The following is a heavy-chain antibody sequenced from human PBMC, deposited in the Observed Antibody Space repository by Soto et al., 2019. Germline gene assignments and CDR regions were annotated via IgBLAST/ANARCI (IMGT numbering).Heavy chain of an antibody. CDR2: ISSGGDIT. D-gene: IGHD2-21*01. CDR1: GFSFTNYA. V-gene: IGHV3-23*01. Sequence: EVQLLQSGGGLVQPGGSLRLSCAASGFSFTNYAFNWVRQAPGKGLEWVSTISSGGDITYYAESVKGRFTSSRDNSRNTLYVQMNSVRVDDTAVYYCATDQRGLGIAGYDAFDIWGQGTMVTVSS. CDR3: ATDQRGLGIAGYDAFDI. J-gene: IGHJ3*02.